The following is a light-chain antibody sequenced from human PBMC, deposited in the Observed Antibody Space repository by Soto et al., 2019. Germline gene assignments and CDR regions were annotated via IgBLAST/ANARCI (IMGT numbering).Light chain of an antibody. Sequence: EIVLTQSPGTLSLSPGERATLSCTASQSVSSSYLAWYQQKPGQAPRLLIYGASSRATGIPDRFSGSGSGTDFTLTISSLEPEVFAVYYCQQGWAFGQGTKVEIK. CDR2: GAS. J-gene: IGKJ1*01. V-gene: IGKV3-20*01. CDR3: QQGWA. CDR1: QSVSSSY.